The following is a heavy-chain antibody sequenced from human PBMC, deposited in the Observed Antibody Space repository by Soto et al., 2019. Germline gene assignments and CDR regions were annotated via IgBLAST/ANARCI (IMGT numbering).Heavy chain of an antibody. CDR2: ISSSGSTI. J-gene: IGHJ5*02. D-gene: IGHD3-3*01. CDR1: GFTFSDYY. Sequence: GGSLRLSCAASGFTFSDYYMSWIRQAPGKGLEWVSYISSSGSTIYYADSVKGRFTISRDNAKNSLYLQMNSLRAEDTAVYYCARDLRRVRFLEWLSSTGWFDPWGQGTLVTVSS. CDR3: ARDLRRVRFLEWLSSTGWFDP. V-gene: IGHV3-11*01.